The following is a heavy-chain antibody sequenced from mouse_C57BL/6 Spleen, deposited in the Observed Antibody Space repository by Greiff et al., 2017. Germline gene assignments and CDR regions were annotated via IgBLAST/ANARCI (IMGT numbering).Heavy chain of an antibody. CDR2: IRNNANGYTT. CDR3: ARLYGNYVWYFDV. Sequence: EVQVVESGGGLVQPGGSLSLSCAASGFTFTDYYMSWVRQPPGKALEWLGFIRNNANGYTTEYSASVKGRFTISRDTSQSTLYLQMNALRAEDRATYYCARLYGNYVWYFDVWGTGTTVTVSS. J-gene: IGHJ1*03. CDR1: GFTFTDYY. D-gene: IGHD2-1*01. V-gene: IGHV7-3*01.